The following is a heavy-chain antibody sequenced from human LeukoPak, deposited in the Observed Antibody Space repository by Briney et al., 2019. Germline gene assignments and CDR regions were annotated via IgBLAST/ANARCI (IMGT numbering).Heavy chain of an antibody. CDR2: ISSSSSYI. D-gene: IGHD4-17*01. CDR1: GFTFSSYS. J-gene: IGHJ6*02. CDR3: ARDDYGDYLGMDV. V-gene: IGHV3-21*01. Sequence: PGGSLRRSCAASGFTFSSYSMNWVRQAPGKGLEWVSSISSSSSYIYYADSVKGRFTISRDNAKNSLYLQTNSLRAEDTAVYYCARDDYGDYLGMDVWGQGTTVTVSS.